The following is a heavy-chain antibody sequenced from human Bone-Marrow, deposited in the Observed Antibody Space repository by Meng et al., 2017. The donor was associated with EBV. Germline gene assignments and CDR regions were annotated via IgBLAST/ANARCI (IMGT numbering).Heavy chain of an antibody. CDR3: ATRMTIFGVAPFGY. J-gene: IGHJ4*02. Sequence: QGHLQQSGPGLVNPSGTLSLSCAVSGGSISSSNWWTWVRQPPGKGLEWIGEIYHSGSTNYNPSLKSRVTISVDKSKNQFSLKLSSVTAADTAVYYCATRMTIFGVAPFGYWGQGTLVTVSS. D-gene: IGHD3-3*01. V-gene: IGHV4-4*02. CDR2: IYHSGST. CDR1: GGSISSSNW.